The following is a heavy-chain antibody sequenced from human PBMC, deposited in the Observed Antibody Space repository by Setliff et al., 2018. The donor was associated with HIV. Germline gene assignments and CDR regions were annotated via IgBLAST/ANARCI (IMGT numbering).Heavy chain of an antibody. V-gene: IGHV3-43*01. J-gene: IGHJ4*02. Sequence: PGGSLRLSCAASGFTFDDYTMHWVRQAPGKGLEWVSLISWDGGSTYYADSVKGRFTISRDNSKNSLYLQMNSLRTEDTALYYCAKAAYSGSYYDYSGQGTLVTVSS. CDR3: AKAAYSGSYYDY. CDR2: ISWDGGST. CDR1: GFTFDDYT. D-gene: IGHD1-26*01.